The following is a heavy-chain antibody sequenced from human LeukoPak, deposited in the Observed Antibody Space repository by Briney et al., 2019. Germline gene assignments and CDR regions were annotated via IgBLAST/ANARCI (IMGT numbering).Heavy chain of an antibody. CDR3: ARRPGYYDSSGYSILFDY. J-gene: IGHJ4*02. CDR1: GFTFSSYA. V-gene: IGHV3-30*09. Sequence: GRSLRLSCAASGFTFSSYAMHWVRQAPGKGLEWVAVISYDGSNKYYADSVKGRFAISRDNSKKTLYLQMNSLRAEDTAVYYCARRPGYYDSSGYSILFDYWGQGTLVTVSS. CDR2: ISYDGSNK. D-gene: IGHD3-22*01.